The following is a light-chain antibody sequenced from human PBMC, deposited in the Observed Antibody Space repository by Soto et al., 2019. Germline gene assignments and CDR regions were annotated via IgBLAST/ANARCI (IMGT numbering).Light chain of an antibody. Sequence: QPVLTQPPSVSGAPGQRVTISCTGSSSNIGSTYDVQWYQQLPGTAPKLLIHGNTNRPSGVPDRFYGSKSGTSASLAITGLQADDEADYYCQSYDDSLSVHYVFGTGTKLTVL. J-gene: IGLJ1*01. V-gene: IGLV1-40*01. CDR3: QSYDDSLSVHYV. CDR2: GNT. CDR1: SSNIGSTYD.